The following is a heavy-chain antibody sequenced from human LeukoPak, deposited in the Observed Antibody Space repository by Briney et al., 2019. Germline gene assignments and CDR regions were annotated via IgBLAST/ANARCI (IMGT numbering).Heavy chain of an antibody. Sequence: ASVKVSCKASGYTFTGYYMHWVRQAPGQGLEWMGWINPNSGGTNYAQKFQGRVTMTRDTSISTAYMELSRLRSDDTAVYYCARERGYTHGSHFDLWGQGTMVIVSS. D-gene: IGHD3-10*01. CDR2: INPNSGGT. CDR3: ARERGYTHGSHFDL. J-gene: IGHJ4*02. CDR1: GYTFTGYY. V-gene: IGHV1-2*02.